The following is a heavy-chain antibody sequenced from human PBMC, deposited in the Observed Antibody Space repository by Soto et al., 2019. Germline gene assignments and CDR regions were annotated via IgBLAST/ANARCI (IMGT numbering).Heavy chain of an antibody. CDR2: VSPAGST. J-gene: IGHJ4*02. CDR3: ERSWAY. V-gene: IGHV3-23*01. Sequence: EVQLLESGGGLVQPGGSLRLSCAASGFTFSNYGMNWIRLAPGEGLEWVSTVSPAGSTFYADSVRGRFTISRDNSKSTVDLQMNGLRVDDTAIYYCERSWAYWGRGTVVTVSS. CDR1: GFTFSNYG. D-gene: IGHD6-13*01.